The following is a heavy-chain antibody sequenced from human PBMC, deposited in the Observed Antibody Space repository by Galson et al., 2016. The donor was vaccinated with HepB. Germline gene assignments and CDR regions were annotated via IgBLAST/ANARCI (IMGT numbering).Heavy chain of an antibody. CDR2: NSAYSGNT. D-gene: IGHD2/OR15-2a*01. CDR1: GYNFKTYG. V-gene: IGHV1-18*01. J-gene: IGHJ4*02. CDR3: ARDREYAFDN. Sequence: SVKVSCKASGYNFKTYGISWVRQAPGEGLEWMGWNSAYSGNTIYAQQFQGRVTMTTDTSTSTAYMELRSLTSDDTAVYYCARDREYAFDNWGQGTLVTVSS.